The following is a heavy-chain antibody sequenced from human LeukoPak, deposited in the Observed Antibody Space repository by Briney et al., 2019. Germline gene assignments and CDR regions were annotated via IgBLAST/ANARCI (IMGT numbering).Heavy chain of an antibody. J-gene: IGHJ4*02. V-gene: IGHV4-59*08. D-gene: IGHD5-18*01. Sequence: SETLSLTCTVSGGSISSYYWSWIRQPPGKGLEWIGYIYYSGSTNYNPSLKSRVTISVDTSKNQFSLKLSSVTAADTAVYYCARLRSGYSYGTPFDYWGQGTLVTVSS. CDR2: IYYSGST. CDR3: ARLRSGYSYGTPFDY. CDR1: GGSISSYY.